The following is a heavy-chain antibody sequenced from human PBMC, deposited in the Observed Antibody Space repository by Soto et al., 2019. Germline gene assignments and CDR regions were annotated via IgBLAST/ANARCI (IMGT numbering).Heavy chain of an antibody. D-gene: IGHD1-26*01. CDR1: GYTFTNYG. V-gene: IGHV1-18*01. J-gene: IGHJ4*02. CDR3: ARDFGRIVGAEFDN. CDR2: ISAYNGNT. Sequence: QVQLVQSGTEVKKPGASVKVSCQASGYTFTNYGITWVRQAPGQGLEWMGWISAYNGNTDYAQNFQGRVTLTTDTSTSTAYMEVRSLRSDDTAMYYCARDFGRIVGAEFDNWGQGTLVAVSS.